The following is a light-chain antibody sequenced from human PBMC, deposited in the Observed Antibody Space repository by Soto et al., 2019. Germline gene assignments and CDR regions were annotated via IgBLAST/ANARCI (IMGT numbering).Light chain of an antibody. J-gene: IGKJ4*01. CDR1: QTVSSGF. CDR2: GAS. V-gene: IGKV3-20*01. CDR3: HQYYSSPTT. Sequence: EIVLTQSPGTLSVSPGERATVSCRASQTVSSGFLAWYQQKVGQAPRLLIYGASTRATGIPVRFSGSGSGTDFTLTIDRLEPEDFAVYYCHQYYSSPTTFGGGTKVEIK.